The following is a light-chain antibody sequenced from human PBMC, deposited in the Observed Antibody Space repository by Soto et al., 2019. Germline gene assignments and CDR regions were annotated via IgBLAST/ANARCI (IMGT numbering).Light chain of an antibody. CDR3: QQYHNWPPLT. J-gene: IGKJ4*01. V-gene: IGKV3-15*01. CDR2: CAS. Sequence: EIVMTQSPATLSVSPGERATLSCSASQSVSSNLAWYQQKPGQAPRLLIYCASTRATGIPARFSGSASGTEFTLTISSLQSEDFAGYYCQQYHNWPPLTFGGGTKVEIK. CDR1: QSVSSN.